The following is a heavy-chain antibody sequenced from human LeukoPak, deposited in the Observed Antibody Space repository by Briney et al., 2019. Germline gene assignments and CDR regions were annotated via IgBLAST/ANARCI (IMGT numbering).Heavy chain of an antibody. Sequence: GGSLRLPCAASGFTFSSYGMHWVRQAPGKGLEWVAVIWYDGSNKYYADSVKGRFTISRDNSKNTLYLQMNSLRAEDTAVYYCARDADSSSWYDEYYFDYWGQGTLVTVSS. D-gene: IGHD6-13*01. CDR2: IWYDGSNK. J-gene: IGHJ4*02. CDR3: ARDADSSSWYDEYYFDY. CDR1: GFTFSSYG. V-gene: IGHV3-33*01.